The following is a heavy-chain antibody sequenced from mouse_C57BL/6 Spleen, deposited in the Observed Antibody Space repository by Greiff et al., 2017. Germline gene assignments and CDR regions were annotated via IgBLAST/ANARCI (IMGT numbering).Heavy chain of an antibody. J-gene: IGHJ4*01. D-gene: IGHD1-1*01. CDR1: GFSLTSYG. V-gene: IGHV2-6*03. CDR3: ARRGTTGAMDY. CDR2: IWSDGST. Sequence: VQGVESGPGLVAPSQSLSITCTVSGFSLTSYGVHWVRQPPGKGLEWLVVIWSDGSTTYNSALKSRMSIRKDNSKSQVFLKMNSLQTGDTAMYDCARRGTTGAMDYWGQGTSVTVSS.